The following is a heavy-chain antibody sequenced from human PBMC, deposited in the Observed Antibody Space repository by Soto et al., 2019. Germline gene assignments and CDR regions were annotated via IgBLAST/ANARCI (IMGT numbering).Heavy chain of an antibody. CDR2: ISGSGGST. J-gene: IGHJ1*01. D-gene: IGHD3-22*01. CDR1: GFTFSSYA. Sequence: QPGGSLRLSCAASGFTFSSYAMSWVRQAPGKGLEWVSAISGSGGSTYYADSVKGRFTISRDNSKNTLYLQMNSLRAEDTAVYYCAQYRIVVVITPEYFQHWGQGTLVTVSS. CDR3: AQYRIVVVITPEYFQH. V-gene: IGHV3-23*01.